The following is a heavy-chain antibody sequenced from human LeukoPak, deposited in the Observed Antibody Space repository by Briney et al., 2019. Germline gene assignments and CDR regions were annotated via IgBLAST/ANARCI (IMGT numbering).Heavy chain of an antibody. V-gene: IGHV3-23*01. D-gene: IGHD6-19*01. Sequence: GGSLRLSCAASGFTFSSYAMSWVRQAPGKGLEWVSAISGSGGSTYYADSVKGRFTISRDNSKNTLYLQMNSLRAEDTAVYYCAKDIIAVAPLRPYYFDYWGQGTLVTVSS. CDR2: ISGSGGST. J-gene: IGHJ4*02. CDR3: AKDIIAVAPLRPYYFDY. CDR1: GFTFSSYA.